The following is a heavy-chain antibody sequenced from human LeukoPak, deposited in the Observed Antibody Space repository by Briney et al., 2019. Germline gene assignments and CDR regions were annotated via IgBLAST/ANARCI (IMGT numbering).Heavy chain of an antibody. V-gene: IGHV4-59*12. Sequence: SETLSLTCTVSGGSISSYYWSWIRQPPGKGLEWIGNIDYSGSTNFNPSLKSRVTISVDTSKNQFSLKVNSVTAADTAVYYCARRGYTYGWGWFDPWGQGTLVTVSS. CDR2: IDYSGST. D-gene: IGHD5-18*01. CDR1: GGSISSYY. J-gene: IGHJ5*02. CDR3: ARRGYTYGWGWFDP.